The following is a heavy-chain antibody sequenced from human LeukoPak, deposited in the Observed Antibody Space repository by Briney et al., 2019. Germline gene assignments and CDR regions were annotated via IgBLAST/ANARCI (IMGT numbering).Heavy chain of an antibody. D-gene: IGHD6-13*01. J-gene: IGHJ4*02. CDR2: FDPEDGET. CDR1: GYTLTELS. Sequence: ASVKVSCKVSGYTLTELSMHWVRQAPGKGLEWMGGFDPEDGETIYAQKFQGRVTMTEDTSTDTAYMELSSLRSEDTAVYYCATRGYSSSWCVYWGQGTLVTVSS. CDR3: ATRGYSSSWCVY. V-gene: IGHV1-24*01.